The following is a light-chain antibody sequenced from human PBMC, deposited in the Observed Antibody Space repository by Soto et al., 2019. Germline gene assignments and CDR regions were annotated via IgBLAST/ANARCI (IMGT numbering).Light chain of an antibody. V-gene: IGLV2-14*01. J-gene: IGLJ2*01. CDR3: SSYTTSSTLYVV. Sequence: QSALTQPASVSGSPGQSITISCTGTSSDVGGYNYVSWYQQHPGKAPKLMIYEVSNRPSGVSNRFSGSKSGNTASLTISGLQAEDEANDYCSSYTTSSTLYVVFGGGTKLT. CDR2: EVS. CDR1: SSDVGGYNY.